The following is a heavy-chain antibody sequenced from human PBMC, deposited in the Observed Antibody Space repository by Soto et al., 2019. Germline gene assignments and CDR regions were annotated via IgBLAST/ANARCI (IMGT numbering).Heavy chain of an antibody. CDR2: ISNDGSNK. V-gene: IGHV3-30*18. CDR1: GFTFSSYG. D-gene: IGHD1-20*01. J-gene: IGHJ4*01. CDR3: AKSGGITGTIDY. Sequence: QVQLVESGGGVVQPGRSLRLSCAASGFTFSSYGMNWVRQAPGKGLEWVAVISNDGSNKYYEDSVKGRFTISRDNSKNTLYLLMNSLRAADTAVYYCAKSGGITGTIDYCGHGTLVTVSS.